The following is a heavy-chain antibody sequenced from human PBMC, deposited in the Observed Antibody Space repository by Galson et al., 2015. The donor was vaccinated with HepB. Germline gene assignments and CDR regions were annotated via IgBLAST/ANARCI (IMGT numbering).Heavy chain of an antibody. Sequence: SVKVSCKASGYTFAGYYLHWVRQAPGQGLEWMGWLNHNKGGTNYAKKFQGRVTMTRDTSISTVYMELSRLRSDDTAVYYWSRDANPRTIYYYYYYLYVWGKGTTVTVSS. V-gene: IGHV1-2*02. CDR3: SRDANPRTIYYYYYYLYV. J-gene: IGHJ6*03. CDR1: GYTFAGYY. D-gene: IGHD3-3*01. CDR2: LNHNKGGT.